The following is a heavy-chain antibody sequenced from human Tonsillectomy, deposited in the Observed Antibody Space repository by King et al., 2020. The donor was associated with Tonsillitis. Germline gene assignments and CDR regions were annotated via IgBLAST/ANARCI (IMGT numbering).Heavy chain of an antibody. CDR1: GGSFSGYY. CDR3: ARGPPFQH. CDR2: INHSGSI. J-gene: IGHJ1*01. V-gene: IGHV4-34*01. Sequence: VQLQQWGAGLLKPSETLSLTCAVYGGSFSGYYWSWIRQPPGKGLEWIGEINHSGSINYNPSHKSRVTRSLDTSKNQFSLKLSSVTAADTAVYYCARGPPFQHWGQGTLVIVSS.